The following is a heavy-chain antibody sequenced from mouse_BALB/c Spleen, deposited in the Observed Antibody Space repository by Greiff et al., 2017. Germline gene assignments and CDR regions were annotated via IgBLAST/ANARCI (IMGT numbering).Heavy chain of an antibody. V-gene: IGHV5-12-1*01. CDR2: ISSGGGST. Sequence: EVHLVESGGGLVKPGGSLKLSCAASGFAFSSYDMSWVRQTPEKRLEWVAYISSGGGSTYYPDTVKGRFTISRDNAKNTLYLQMSSLKSEDTAMYYCARKSFFAYWGQGTLVTVSA. CDR1: GFAFSSYD. J-gene: IGHJ3*01. CDR3: ARKSFFAY.